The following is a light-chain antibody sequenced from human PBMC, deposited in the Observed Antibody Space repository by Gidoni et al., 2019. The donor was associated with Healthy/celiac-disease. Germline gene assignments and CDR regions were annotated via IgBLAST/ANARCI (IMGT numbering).Light chain of an antibody. CDR1: QSVSSSY. CDR3: QQYGSSPPRT. J-gene: IGKJ1*01. Sequence: EIVLTQSPGTLSLSPGERATLSCRASQSVSSSYLAWYQQKPGQAPRLLSYGASRRATGIPDRFSGSGSGTDFTITISRLEPEDFAVYYCQQYGSSPPRTFGQGTKVEIK. CDR2: GAS. V-gene: IGKV3-20*01.